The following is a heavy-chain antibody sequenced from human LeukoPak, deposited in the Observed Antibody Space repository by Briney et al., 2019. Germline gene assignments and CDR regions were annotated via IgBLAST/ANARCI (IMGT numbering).Heavy chain of an antibody. CDR3: ARVTMVAAASYNWFVP. V-gene: IGHV3-33*01. Sequence: GRSLRLSCAASGFTFSNYGMHWVRQAPAKGLDRVAVIWSDGSNKYYADSVRGRFTISRDNSKNTLYLQMNNLRAEDTAVYYCARVTMVAAASYNWFVPWGQGTLVTVSS. CDR2: IWSDGSNK. D-gene: IGHD2-15*01. J-gene: IGHJ5*02. CDR1: GFTFSNYG.